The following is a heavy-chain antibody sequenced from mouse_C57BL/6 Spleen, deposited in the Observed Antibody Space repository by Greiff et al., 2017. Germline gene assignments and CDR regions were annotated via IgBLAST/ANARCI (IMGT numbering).Heavy chain of an antibody. D-gene: IGHD2-4*01. CDR2: IHPNSGST. CDR3: ARSRYDYSFDY. CDR1: GYTFTSYW. J-gene: IGHJ2*01. Sequence: VKLQQPGAELVKPGASVKLSCKASGYTFTSYWMHWVKQRPGQGLEWIGMIHPNSGSTNYNEKFKSKATLTVDKSSSTAYMQLSSLTSEDSAVYYCARSRYDYSFDYWGQGTTLTVSS. V-gene: IGHV1-64*01.